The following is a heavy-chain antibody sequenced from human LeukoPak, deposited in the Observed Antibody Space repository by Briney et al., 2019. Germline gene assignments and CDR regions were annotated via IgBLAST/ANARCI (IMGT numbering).Heavy chain of an antibody. J-gene: IGHJ3*02. CDR1: GGSISSSSYY. Sequence: SETLSLTCTVSGGSISSSSYYWGWIRQPPGKGLEWVGSIYYSGSTYYNPSLKSRVTISVDTSKNQFSLKLSSVTAADTAVYYCARQLGSGDAFDIWGQGTMVTVSS. CDR2: IYYSGST. CDR3: ARQLGSGDAFDI. V-gene: IGHV4-39*01. D-gene: IGHD3-16*01.